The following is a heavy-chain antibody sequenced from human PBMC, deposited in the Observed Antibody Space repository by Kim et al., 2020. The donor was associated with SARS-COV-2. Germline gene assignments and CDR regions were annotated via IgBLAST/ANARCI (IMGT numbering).Heavy chain of an antibody. D-gene: IGHD5-18*01. J-gene: IGHJ6*02. Sequence: GGSLRLSCAASGFTFSSYSMNWVRQAPGKGLEWVSYISSSSSTIYYEDSVKGRFTISRDNAKNSLYLQMNSLRDEDTAVYYCAREGVEVQLWSYYYGMDVWGQGTTVTVSS. CDR2: ISSSSSTI. V-gene: IGHV3-48*02. CDR1: GFTFSSYS. CDR3: AREGVEVQLWSYYYGMDV.